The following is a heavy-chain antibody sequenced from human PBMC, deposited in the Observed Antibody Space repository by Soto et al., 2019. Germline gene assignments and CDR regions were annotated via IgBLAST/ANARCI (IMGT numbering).Heavy chain of an antibody. CDR3: ARGGGSDPFDY. Sequence: SETLSLTCTVSGASITYGGYSWSLILQTPGKGLEWIGYINHLETTFYNPSFESRLTLSIDRAKNQFSLKLHSMSAADRAVYFCARGGGSDPFDYWGQGSLVTVSS. V-gene: IGHV4-30-2*01. CDR1: GASITYGGYS. J-gene: IGHJ4*02. CDR2: INHLETT. D-gene: IGHD1-26*01.